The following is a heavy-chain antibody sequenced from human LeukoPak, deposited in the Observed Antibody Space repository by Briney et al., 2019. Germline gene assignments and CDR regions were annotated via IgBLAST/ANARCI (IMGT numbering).Heavy chain of an antibody. CDR3: ARDMYYYDNSGYRYFDY. Sequence: SETLSLTCTVSGGSIRNYYWSWIRQPAGKGLEWIRRIYNSGNTNYNPSLKSRVTMSVDTSKNQLSLKLTSVTAADTAVYYCARDMYYYDNSGYRYFDYWGQGTLVTVSS. CDR1: GGSIRNYY. V-gene: IGHV4-4*07. J-gene: IGHJ4*02. CDR2: IYNSGNT. D-gene: IGHD3-22*01.